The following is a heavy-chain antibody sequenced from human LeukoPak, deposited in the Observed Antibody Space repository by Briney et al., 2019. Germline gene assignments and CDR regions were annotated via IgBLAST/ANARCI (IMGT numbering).Heavy chain of an antibody. Sequence: GESLKSSCKGSGYSFTSYWIGWVRQMPGKGLEWMGIIYHGESDTRYSQSFQCQVTISADKSISTAYLQWTSLKASDTAMYYCARHHDYSNYLDYWVQGTLVTVSS. J-gene: IGHJ4*02. CDR2: IYHGESDT. CDR1: GYSFTSYW. CDR3: ARHHDYSNYLDY. V-gene: IGHV5-51*01. D-gene: IGHD4-11*01.